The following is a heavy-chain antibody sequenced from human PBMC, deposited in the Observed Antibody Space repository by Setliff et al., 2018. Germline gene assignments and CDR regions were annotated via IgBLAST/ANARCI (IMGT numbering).Heavy chain of an antibody. J-gene: IGHJ4*02. CDR3: ARHLWGRYMAESSDYFDY. D-gene: IGHD3-3*02. V-gene: IGHV4-38-2*02. CDR1: GYSISSGYY. Sequence: SETLSLTCTVSGYSISSGYYWGWIRQPTGKGLEWLGSFFHTGNTYYNPSLEGRVTISVDTSNNQFSLKLSSVTAADTAVYYCARHLWGRYMAESSDYFDYWGQGSLVTISS. CDR2: FFHTGNT.